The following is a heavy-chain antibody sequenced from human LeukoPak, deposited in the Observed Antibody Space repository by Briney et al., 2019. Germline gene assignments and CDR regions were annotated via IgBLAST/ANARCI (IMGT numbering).Heavy chain of an antibody. D-gene: IGHD3-3*01. Sequence: KPSETLSLTCTVSGDSISSGAYYWSWIRQPPGKGLEWIGYIYYRGSTYYNPSLKSRVTISVDTSKNQFSLKLSSVTAADTAVYYCARRRYDFRSGYYPSFDYWGQGTLVTVSS. J-gene: IGHJ4*02. CDR3: ARRRYDFRSGYYPSFDY. V-gene: IGHV4-30-4*08. CDR2: IYYRGST. CDR1: GDSISSGAYY.